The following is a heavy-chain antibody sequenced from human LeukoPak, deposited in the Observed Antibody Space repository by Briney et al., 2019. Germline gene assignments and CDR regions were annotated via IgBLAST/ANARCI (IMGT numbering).Heavy chain of an antibody. Sequence: GGSLRLSCAASGFTFSSYAMHWVRQAPGKGLEWVAVISYDGSNKYYADSVKGRFTISRDNSKNTLYLQMNSLRAEDTAVYYCARDNTEYYYDSSGYYLPDYWGQGTLVTVSS. CDR3: ARDNTEYYYDSSGYYLPDY. V-gene: IGHV3-30*04. J-gene: IGHJ4*02. D-gene: IGHD3-22*01. CDR2: ISYDGSNK. CDR1: GFTFSSYA.